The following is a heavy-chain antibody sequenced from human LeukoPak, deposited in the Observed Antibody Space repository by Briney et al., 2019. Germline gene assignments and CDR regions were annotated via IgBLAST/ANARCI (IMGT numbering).Heavy chain of an antibody. Sequence: PSETLSLTCAVSGGSISSSNWWSWVRQPPGKGLEWIGEIYHSGSTNYNPSLKSRVTISVDKSKNQFSLKLSSVTAADTAVYYCARDAEDTAMATGGDYYYYMEVWGKGTTVTVSS. CDR3: ARDAEDTAMATGGDYYYYMEV. V-gene: IGHV4-4*02. D-gene: IGHD5-18*01. J-gene: IGHJ6*03. CDR1: GGSISSSNW. CDR2: IYHSGST.